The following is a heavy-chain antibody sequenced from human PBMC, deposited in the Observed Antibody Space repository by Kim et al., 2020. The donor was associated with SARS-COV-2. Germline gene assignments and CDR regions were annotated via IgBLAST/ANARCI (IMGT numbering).Heavy chain of an antibody. CDR1: GFTFSSYA. V-gene: IGHV3-23*01. D-gene: IGHD1-26*01. CDR3: AKDASLGSYYYYYYMDV. CDR2: ISGSGGST. Sequence: GGSLRLSCAASGFTFSSYAMSWVRQAPGKGLEWVSAISGSGGSTYYADSVKGRFTISRDNSKNTLYLQMNSLRAEDTAVYSCAKDASLGSYYYYYYMDVWGKGTTVTVSS. J-gene: IGHJ6*03.